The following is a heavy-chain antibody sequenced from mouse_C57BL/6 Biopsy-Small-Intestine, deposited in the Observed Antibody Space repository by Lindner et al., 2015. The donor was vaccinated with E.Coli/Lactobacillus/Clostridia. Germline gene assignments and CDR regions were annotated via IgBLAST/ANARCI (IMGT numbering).Heavy chain of an antibody. CDR1: GYSFTDHN. V-gene: IGHV1-39*01. CDR3: ARNGYYVMDY. J-gene: IGHJ4*01. Sequence: VQLQESGPELVKPGASVKISCKASGYSFTDHNMNWVKQSNGKSLEWIGVINPNYGTTSYNQNFKGKATLTVDQPSNTAYMQLNSLTPEDSAVYYCARNGYYVMDYWGQGTSVTVSS. CDR2: INPNYGTT.